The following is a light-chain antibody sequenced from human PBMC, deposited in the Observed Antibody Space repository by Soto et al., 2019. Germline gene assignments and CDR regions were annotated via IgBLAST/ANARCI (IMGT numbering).Light chain of an antibody. CDR3: QQYNNWPPVYT. CDR2: DAS. Sequence: EIVLTQSPATLSVSPGERATLSCRASQSVSSKLAWYQQKPGQAPRLLIYDASTRATGIPARFSGSGSGTEFTLTISSLQSEDFAVYSCQQYNNWPPVYTFGQGTKLEIK. J-gene: IGKJ2*01. V-gene: IGKV3D-15*01. CDR1: QSVSSK.